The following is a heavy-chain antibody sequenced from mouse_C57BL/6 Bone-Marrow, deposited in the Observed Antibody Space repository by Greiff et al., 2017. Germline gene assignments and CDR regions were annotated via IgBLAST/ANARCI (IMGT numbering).Heavy chain of an antibody. Sequence: EVKLVESGGGLVKPGGSLKLSCAASGFTFSSYAMSWVRQTPEKRLEWVATISDGGSYTYYPDNVKGRFTIYRDNAKNNLYLQMSHLKSEDTAMYYCARLPDGYYEEYYYAMDYWGQGTSVTVSS. D-gene: IGHD2-3*01. J-gene: IGHJ4*01. CDR2: ISDGGSYT. CDR1: GFTFSSYA. V-gene: IGHV5-4*03. CDR3: ARLPDGYYEEYYYAMDY.